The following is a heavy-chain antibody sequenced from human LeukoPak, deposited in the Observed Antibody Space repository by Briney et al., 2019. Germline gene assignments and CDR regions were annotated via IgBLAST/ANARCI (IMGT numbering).Heavy chain of an antibody. Sequence: GGSLRLSCAASGFTFSSYAMSWVRQAPGKGLEWVAVISYDGSNKYYADSVKGRFTISRDNSKNTLYLQMNSLRAEDTAVYYCAREYSGSYFDYWGQGTLVTVSS. J-gene: IGHJ4*02. CDR1: GFTFSSYA. D-gene: IGHD1-26*01. CDR3: AREYSGSYFDY. CDR2: ISYDGSNK. V-gene: IGHV3-30-3*01.